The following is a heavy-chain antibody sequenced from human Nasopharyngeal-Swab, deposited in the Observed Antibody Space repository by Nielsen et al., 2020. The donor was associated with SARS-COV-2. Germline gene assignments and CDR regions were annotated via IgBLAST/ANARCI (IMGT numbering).Heavy chain of an antibody. Sequence: WIRQPPGKGLEWVAVIWYDGSNKYYADSVKGRFTISRDNSKNTLYLQMNSLRAEDTAVYYCARVDNYYDSSGNVDYWGQGTLVTVSS. V-gene: IGHV3-30*04. J-gene: IGHJ4*02. CDR2: IWYDGSNK. D-gene: IGHD3-22*01. CDR3: ARVDNYYDSSGNVDY.